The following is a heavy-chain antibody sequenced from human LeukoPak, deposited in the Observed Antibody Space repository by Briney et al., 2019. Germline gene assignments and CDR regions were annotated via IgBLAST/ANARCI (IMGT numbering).Heavy chain of an antibody. CDR1: GYTFTSYG. D-gene: IGHD3-10*01. CDR2: ISAYNGNT. CDR3: ARYYFGSGGYDDWFDP. J-gene: IGHJ5*02. Sequence: GASVKVSCKASGYTFTSYGISWVRQAPGQGLEWMGWISAYNGNTNYAQKLQGRVTMTTDTSTSTAYMELRSLRPDDTAVYYCARYYFGSGGYDDWFDPWGQGTLVTVSS. V-gene: IGHV1-18*01.